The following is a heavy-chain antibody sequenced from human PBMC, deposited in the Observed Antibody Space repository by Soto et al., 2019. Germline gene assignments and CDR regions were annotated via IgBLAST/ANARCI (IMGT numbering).Heavy chain of an antibody. CDR2: IIPIFGTA. CDR3: ARYASPGYSSNADRDNAFDI. D-gene: IGHD6-13*01. CDR1: GCTFSSYA. V-gene: IGHV1-69*13. Sequence: GASVKVSCKASGCTFSSYAISCVRQAPGQVLEWMGGIIPIFGTANYAQKFQGRVTITADESTSTAYMELSSLRSEDTAVYYCARYASPGYSSNADRDNAFDIWGQGTMVTVSS. J-gene: IGHJ3*02.